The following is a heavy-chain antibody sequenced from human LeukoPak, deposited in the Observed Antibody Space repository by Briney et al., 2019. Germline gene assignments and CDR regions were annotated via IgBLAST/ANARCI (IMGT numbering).Heavy chain of an antibody. V-gene: IGHV3-30-3*01. D-gene: IGHD3-22*01. CDR3: ATLATITMIGAFDI. CDR2: ISYDGSNK. Sequence: GRSLRLSCAASGFTFSSYAMHWVRQAPGKGLEWVAVISYDGSNKYYADSVKGRFTISRDNSKNTLYLQMNSLRAEDTAVYYCATLATITMIGAFDIWGQGTMVTVSS. CDR1: GFTFSSYA. J-gene: IGHJ3*02.